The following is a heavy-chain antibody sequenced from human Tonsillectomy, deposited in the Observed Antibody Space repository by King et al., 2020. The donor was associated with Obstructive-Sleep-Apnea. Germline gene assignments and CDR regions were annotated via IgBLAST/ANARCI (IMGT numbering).Heavy chain of an antibody. J-gene: IGHJ6*02. D-gene: IGHD2-2*01. Sequence: VQLVESGGGLVQPGRSLRLSCAASEFTFDDYAMRWVRQAPGKGLEWVSSISWNSGSIGYADSVKGRFTISRDNAKNSLYLQMNSLRTEDTAFYYCVKGLMPSHYYGMDVWGQGTTVTVSS. V-gene: IGHV3-9*01. CDR1: EFTFDDYA. CDR3: VKGLMPSHYYGMDV. CDR2: ISWNSGSI.